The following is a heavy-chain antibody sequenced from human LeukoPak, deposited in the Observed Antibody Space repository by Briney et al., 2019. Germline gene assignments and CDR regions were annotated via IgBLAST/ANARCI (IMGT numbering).Heavy chain of an antibody. Sequence: GGSLRLSCAASGFTFSSYAMSWVRQAPGKGLEWVSAISGSGGSTYYADSVKGRLTISRDNSKNTLYLQMNSLRAEDTAVYYCAKSRSRYCSSSYYYYGMDVWGQGTTVTVSS. CDR2: ISGSGGST. J-gene: IGHJ6*02. V-gene: IGHV3-23*01. CDR3: AKSRSRYCSSSYYYYGMDV. CDR1: GFTFSSYA. D-gene: IGHD2-2*01.